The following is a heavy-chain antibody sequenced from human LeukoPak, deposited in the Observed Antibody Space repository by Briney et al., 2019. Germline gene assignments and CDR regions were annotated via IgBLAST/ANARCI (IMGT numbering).Heavy chain of an antibody. CDR2: ISYDGSNK. CDR1: GFTFSSYG. D-gene: IGHD5-24*01. CDR3: AKDRDWYYCDY. Sequence: GGSLRLSCAASGFTFSSYGMHWVRQAPGKGLERVAVISYDGSNKYYADSVKGRFTISRDNSKNTLYLQMNSLRAEDTAVYYCAKDRDWYYCDYWGQGTLVTVSS. V-gene: IGHV3-30*18. J-gene: IGHJ4*02.